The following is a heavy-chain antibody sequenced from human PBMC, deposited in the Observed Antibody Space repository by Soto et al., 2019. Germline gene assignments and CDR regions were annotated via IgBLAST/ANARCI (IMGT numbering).Heavy chain of an antibody. V-gene: IGHV1-69*13. CDR3: ARDRRGDGYNFVL. CDR1: GGTFSSYA. D-gene: IGHD5-12*01. CDR2: IIPIFGTA. J-gene: IGHJ4*02. Sequence: SVKVSCKASGGTFSSYAISWVRQAPGQGLEWMGGIIPIFGTANYAQKFQGRVTITADESTSTAYMELSSLRSEDTAVYYCARDRRGDGYNFVLWGQGTLVTVSS.